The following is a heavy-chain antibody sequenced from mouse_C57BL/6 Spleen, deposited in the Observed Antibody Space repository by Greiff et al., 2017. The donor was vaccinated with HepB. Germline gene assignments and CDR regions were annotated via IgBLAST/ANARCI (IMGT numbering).Heavy chain of an antibody. CDR2: SRNKANDYTT. Sequence: EVKLVESGGGLVQSGRSLRLSCATSGFTFSDFYMEWVRQAPGKGLEWIAASRNKANDYTTEYSASVKGRFIVSRDTSQSILYLQMNALRAEDTAIYYCATDGYYDWFAYWGQGTLVTVSA. V-gene: IGHV7-1*01. CDR1: GFTFSDFY. J-gene: IGHJ3*01. CDR3: ATDGYYDWFAY. D-gene: IGHD1-1*01.